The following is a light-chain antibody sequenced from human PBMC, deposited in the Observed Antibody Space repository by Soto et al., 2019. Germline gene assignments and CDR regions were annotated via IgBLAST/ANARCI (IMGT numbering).Light chain of an antibody. CDR2: GNS. CDR1: SSNIGAGYD. J-gene: IGLJ1*01. Sequence: QSVLTQPPSVSGAPGQRVTISCTGSSSNIGAGYDVHWYQQLPGTAPKLLIYGNSNRPSGVPDRFSGSKSGTSASLAIPGLQAEYEADYYCQSYDSSLSALYVFGTGTKLTVL. CDR3: QSYDSSLSALYV. V-gene: IGLV1-40*01.